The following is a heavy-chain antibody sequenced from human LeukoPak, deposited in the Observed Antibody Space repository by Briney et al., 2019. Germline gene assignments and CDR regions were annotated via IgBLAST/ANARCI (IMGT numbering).Heavy chain of an antibody. J-gene: IGHJ5*02. CDR2: INEDGREK. D-gene: IGHD3-10*01. Sequence: GGSLRLSCAASGFTFNTYWMTWVRQAPGKGLEWVANINEDGREKYYVDPVKGRIFISRDNARHSLYLQMNSPRAEDTAVYYWVRGGFSLDRWGQGTLVTVSS. CDR1: GFTFNTYW. CDR3: VRGGFSLDR. V-gene: IGHV3-7*01.